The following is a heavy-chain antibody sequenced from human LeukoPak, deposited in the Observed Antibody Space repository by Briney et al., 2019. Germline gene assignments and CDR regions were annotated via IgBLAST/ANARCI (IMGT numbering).Heavy chain of an antibody. CDR3: ARGGADYVIGY. J-gene: IGHJ4*02. CDR1: GFTFSGYA. Sequence: GGSLRLSCAASGFTFSGYAIHWVRQAPGKGLEWVAVISYDGRNIYYADSVKGRFTVSRDNSKNTLYLQMNSLRPEDTAVYYCARGGADYVIGYWGQGTLVTVSS. D-gene: IGHD4-17*01. CDR2: ISYDGRNI. V-gene: IGHV3-30*04.